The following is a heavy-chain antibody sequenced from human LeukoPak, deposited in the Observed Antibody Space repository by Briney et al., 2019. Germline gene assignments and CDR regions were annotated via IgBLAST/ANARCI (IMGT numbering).Heavy chain of an antibody. Sequence: GGSLRLSCAASGFTFSSYGMHWVRQAPGKGLERVAVIWYDGSNKYYADSVKGRFTISRENSKKTLYMQMNSLRAEDTAVYYCARDQLDIVVVRAAYYYYYGMDVWGKGTTVTVSS. CDR2: IWYDGSNK. J-gene: IGHJ6*04. CDR3: ARDQLDIVVVRAAYYYYYGMDV. V-gene: IGHV3-33*01. CDR1: GFTFSSYG. D-gene: IGHD2-2*03.